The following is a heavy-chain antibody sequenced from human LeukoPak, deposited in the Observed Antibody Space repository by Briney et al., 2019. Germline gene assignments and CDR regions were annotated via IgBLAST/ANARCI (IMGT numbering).Heavy chain of an antibody. V-gene: IGHV3-7*04. J-gene: IGHJ1*01. CDR2: IKHDGSEK. Sequence: PGGSLRLSCVPSGFTFCNYWMNWVRQAPGKGLEWVANIKHDGSEKYFGDSVKGRFTISRDNAKNSLYLQMNSLRAEDTAVYYCARDPGSSSIWPEYFHHWGQGTLVTVSS. CDR1: GFTFCNYW. D-gene: IGHD6-13*01. CDR3: ARDPGSSSIWPEYFHH.